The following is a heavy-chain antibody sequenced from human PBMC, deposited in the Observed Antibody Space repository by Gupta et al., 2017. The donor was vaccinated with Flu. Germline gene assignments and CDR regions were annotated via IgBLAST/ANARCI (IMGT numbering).Heavy chain of an antibody. CDR2: INPSGGST. V-gene: IGHV1-46*01. CDR1: GYTFTSYY. CDR3: ERGSSGKMATIGY. J-gene: IGHJ4*02. D-gene: IGHD5-24*01. Sequence: TASGYTFTSYYMHWVRQAPGQGLECMGIINPSGGSTSYAQKFQGRVTMTRDTSTSTVYMELSSLRSEDTAVYYCERGSSGKMATIGYWGQGTLVTVSA.